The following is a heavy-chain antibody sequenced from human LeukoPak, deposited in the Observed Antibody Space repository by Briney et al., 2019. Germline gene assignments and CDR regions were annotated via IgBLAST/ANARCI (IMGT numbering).Heavy chain of an antibody. V-gene: IGHV1-2*02. J-gene: IGHJ4*02. Sequence: ASVKVSCKASGYTFTGYYMHWVRQAPGQGLEWMGWINPNSGGTNYAQKFQGRATMTRDTSISTAYMELSRLRSDDTAVYYCARGLDSSGLSDYWGQGTLVTVSS. D-gene: IGHD3-22*01. CDR2: INPNSGGT. CDR1: GYTFTGYY. CDR3: ARGLDSSGLSDY.